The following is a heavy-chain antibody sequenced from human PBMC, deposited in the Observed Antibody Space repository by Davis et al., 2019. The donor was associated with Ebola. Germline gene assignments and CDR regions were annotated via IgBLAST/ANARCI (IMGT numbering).Heavy chain of an antibody. D-gene: IGHD6-13*01. CDR2: IYSGGST. V-gene: IGHV3-66*04. CDR1: GFTFSRYS. CDR3: ARLIGYSSNWFDP. Sequence: GGSLRLSCAASGFTFSRYSMNWVRQAPGKGLEWVSVIYSGGSTYYADSVKGRFTISRDNSKNTLYLQMNSLRAEDTAVYYCARLIGYSSNWFDPWGQGTLVTVSS. J-gene: IGHJ5*02.